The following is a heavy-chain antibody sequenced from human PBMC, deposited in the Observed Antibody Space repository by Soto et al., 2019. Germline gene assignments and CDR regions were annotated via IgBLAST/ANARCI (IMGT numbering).Heavy chain of an antibody. V-gene: IGHV4-38-2*01. CDR1: GFFISSGNY. D-gene: IGHD2-15*01. Sequence: SETLSLTCAVSGFFISSGNYWGWIRKPPGKGLEWIGRIFHGGNTYYNPSLKSRVTISVDMSKNQFSLKLNSVTAADTAVYYCARARWYDAFDVWGQGTGGTV. CDR3: ARARWYDAFDV. CDR2: IFHGGNT. J-gene: IGHJ3*01.